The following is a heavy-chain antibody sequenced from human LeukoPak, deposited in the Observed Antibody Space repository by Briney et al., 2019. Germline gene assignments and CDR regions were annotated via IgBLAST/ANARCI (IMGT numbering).Heavy chain of an antibody. CDR1: GYTFTGYY. CDR3: ARDLSYCSSTSCSGNAFDI. Sequence: ASVKVSCKASGYTFTGYYMRWVRQAPGQGLEWMGWINPNSGGTNYAQKFQGRVTMTRDTSISTAYMELSRLRSDDTAVYYCARDLSYCSSTSCSGNAFDIWGQGTMVTVSS. V-gene: IGHV1-2*02. D-gene: IGHD2-2*01. J-gene: IGHJ3*02. CDR2: INPNSGGT.